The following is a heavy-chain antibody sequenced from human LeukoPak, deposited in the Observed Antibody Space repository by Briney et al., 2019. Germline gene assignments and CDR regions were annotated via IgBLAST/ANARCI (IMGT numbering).Heavy chain of an antibody. CDR1: GFTFSSYS. V-gene: IGHV3-21*01. CDR3: ARDSVTPLTVTDPFDY. CDR2: ISSSSSYI. Sequence: GGSLRLSCAASGFTFSSYSMNWVRQAPGKGLEWVSSISSSSSYIYYADSVKGRFTISRDNAKNSLYLQMNSPRAEDTAVYYCARDSVTPLTVTDPFDYWGQGTLVTVSS. D-gene: IGHD4-17*01. J-gene: IGHJ4*02.